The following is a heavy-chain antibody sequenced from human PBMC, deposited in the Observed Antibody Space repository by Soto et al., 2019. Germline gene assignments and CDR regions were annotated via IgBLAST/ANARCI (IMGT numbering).Heavy chain of an antibody. CDR2: ITTDKGKT. Sequence: QVQLVQSGPEVKKPGASVKVSCKTSGYTFTSYVISWVRQAPGQALEWMGWITTDKGKTTYAQKFQGRVTMTTETSTSTAYMEMRSLKYDDTAVYYCATRSPAFDYWGQGTLVTVSS. CDR1: GYTFTSYV. J-gene: IGHJ4*02. V-gene: IGHV1-18*01. CDR3: ATRSPAFDY.